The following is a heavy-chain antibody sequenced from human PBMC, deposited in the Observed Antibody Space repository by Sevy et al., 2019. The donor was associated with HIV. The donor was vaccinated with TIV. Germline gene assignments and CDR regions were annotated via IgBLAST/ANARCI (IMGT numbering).Heavy chain of an antibody. CDR2: ISQSGGTT. D-gene: IGHD4-17*01. J-gene: IGHJ4*02. CDR3: ARDLPPSATTVAHFDY. CDR1: GFIFSSYE. V-gene: IGHV3-48*03. Sequence: GGSLRLSCAASGFIFSSYEMSWVRQAPGKGLEWVSHISQSGGTTYYSDSLKGRLTISRDNAKNSLYLQMNSLRAEDTAMYYCARDLPPSATTVAHFDYWGQGTLVTVSS.